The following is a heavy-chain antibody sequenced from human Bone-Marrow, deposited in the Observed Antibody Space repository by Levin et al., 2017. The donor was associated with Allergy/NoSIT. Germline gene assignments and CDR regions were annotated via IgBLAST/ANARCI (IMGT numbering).Heavy chain of an antibody. CDR3: ARAKYGDYVRYWYFDL. Sequence: SQTLSLTCTVSGGSIRSSSYYWGWIRQPPGKGLEWIGSIYYSGSTYYNPSLKSRVTISVDTSKNQFSLKLSSVTAADTAVYYCARAKYGDYVRYWYFDLWGRGTLVTVSS. J-gene: IGHJ2*01. D-gene: IGHD4-17*01. CDR1: GGSIRSSSYY. CDR2: IYYSGST. V-gene: IGHV4-39*07.